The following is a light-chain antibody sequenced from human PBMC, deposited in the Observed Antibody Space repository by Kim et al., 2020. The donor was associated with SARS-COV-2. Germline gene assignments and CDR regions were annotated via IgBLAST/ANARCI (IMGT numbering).Light chain of an antibody. J-gene: IGLJ3*02. CDR1: KLGAKY. Sequence: SYELTQPPSVSVSPGQTASITCSGDKLGAKYVCWYQQKPGQSPVVVIYQDSKRPSGIPERFSGSNSGNTATLTISGTQAMDEGDYYCQAWDSATAVFGGG. CDR2: QDS. V-gene: IGLV3-1*01. CDR3: QAWDSATAV.